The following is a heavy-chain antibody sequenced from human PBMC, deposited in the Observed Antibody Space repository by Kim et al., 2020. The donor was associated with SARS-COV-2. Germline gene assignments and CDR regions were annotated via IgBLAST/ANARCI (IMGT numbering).Heavy chain of an antibody. Sequence: GGSLRLSCAASGFTFSSYAMHWVRQAPGKGLEWVAGISDDGSNKYYADSLKGRFAISRDNSKNKLYLQMNSLRAEDTAVYFCARPYSGSYYSWFDPWGQGALLTVSS. D-gene: IGHD1-26*01. V-gene: IGHV3-30*09. CDR2: ISDDGSNK. CDR1: GFTFSSYA. CDR3: ARPYSGSYYSWFDP. J-gene: IGHJ5*02.